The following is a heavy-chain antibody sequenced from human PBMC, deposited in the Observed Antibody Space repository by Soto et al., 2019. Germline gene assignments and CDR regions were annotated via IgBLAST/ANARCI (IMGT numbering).Heavy chain of an antibody. CDR2: IIPIFGTA. D-gene: IGHD1-26*01. V-gene: IGHV1-69*13. CDR3: ARDSSWRELWATYYYYGMDG. Sequence: SVKVSCKASGGTFSSYAVSWVLQAPGQGLEWMGGIIPIFGTANYAQKFQGRVTITADESTSTAYMELSSLRSEDTAVYYCARDSSWRELWATYYYYGMDGWGQGTTVTVAS. J-gene: IGHJ6*02. CDR1: GGTFSSYA.